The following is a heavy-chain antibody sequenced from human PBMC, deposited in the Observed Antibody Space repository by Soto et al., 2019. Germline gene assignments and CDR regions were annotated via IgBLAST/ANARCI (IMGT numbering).Heavy chain of an antibody. CDR1: GYSVSSSDYY. V-gene: IGHV4-39*01. CDR2: MLYSGLT. CDR3: APLSVSLSGPYGIHV. J-gene: IGHJ6*02. D-gene: IGHD2-15*01. Sequence: ASETLSLTCSVSGYSVSSSDYYWAWIRQPPGEGLEWIGSMLYSGLTYYNPSLKSQVTLSVDTSKNQFSVRLNSVTASDTAVYYCAPLSVSLSGPYGIHVWGQGTTVTVSS.